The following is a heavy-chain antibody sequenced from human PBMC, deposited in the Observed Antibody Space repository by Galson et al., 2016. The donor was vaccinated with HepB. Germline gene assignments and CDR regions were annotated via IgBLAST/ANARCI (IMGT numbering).Heavy chain of an antibody. V-gene: IGHV3-23*01. CDR1: GFTFSTYA. D-gene: IGHD4-17*01. CDR3: ARDPNGDYFGAFDF. Sequence: SLRLSCAASGFTFSTYAMTWVRQAPGKGLEWVSSVTGSGSWTYYADSVKGRLTISRDNSKNMLYPQMNSLRAEDTAVYYCARDPNGDYFGAFDFWGQGTMVTVSS. J-gene: IGHJ3*01. CDR2: VTGSGSWT.